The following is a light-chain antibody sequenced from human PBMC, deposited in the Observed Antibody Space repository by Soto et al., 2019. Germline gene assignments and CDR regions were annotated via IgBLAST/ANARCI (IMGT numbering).Light chain of an antibody. J-gene: IGKJ1*01. CDR3: QQYNNYPRT. CDR2: KAS. V-gene: IGKV1-5*03. CDR1: QSISSW. Sequence: DIQMTQSPSTLSASVGDRVTSTCRASQSISSWLAWYQQKPGKAPKLLIYKASSLESGVPSRFSGSGSGTEFTLTISSLQPDDFATYYCQQYNNYPRTFGQGTKVEIK.